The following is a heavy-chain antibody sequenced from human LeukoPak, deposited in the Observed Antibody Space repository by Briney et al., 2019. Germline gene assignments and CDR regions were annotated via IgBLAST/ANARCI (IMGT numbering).Heavy chain of an antibody. CDR1: GFTFSSYA. J-gene: IGHJ4*02. V-gene: IGHV3-23*01. CDR2: ISGGAGIT. D-gene: IGHD6-6*01. Sequence: PGGSLRLSCAASGFTFSSYAMSWVRQAPGKGLEWVSSISGGAGITYYADSVKGRFTISRDNSKNTLYLQMNSLRAEDTAVYYCAKDGQRSSSRYFDYWGQGTLVTVSS. CDR3: AKDGQRSSSRYFDY.